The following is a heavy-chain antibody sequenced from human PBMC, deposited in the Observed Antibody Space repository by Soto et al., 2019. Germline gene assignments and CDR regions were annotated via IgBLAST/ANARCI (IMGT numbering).Heavy chain of an antibody. CDR2: ISAHNGNT. J-gene: IGHJ4*02. V-gene: IGHV1-18*01. D-gene: IGHD1-1*01. CDR3: ARGRYGDY. CDR1: GYAFTTYG. Sequence: QVHLVQSGAEVKKPGASVKVSCKGSGYAFTTYGITWVRQAPGQGLEWMGWISAHNGNTKYAQKLQGRVNVNRDTSTRTAYMELRSLSSDATAVYYCARGRYGDYWGQGALVTVSS.